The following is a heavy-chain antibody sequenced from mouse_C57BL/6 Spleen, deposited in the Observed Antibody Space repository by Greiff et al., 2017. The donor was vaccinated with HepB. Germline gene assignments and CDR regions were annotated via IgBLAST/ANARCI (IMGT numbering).Heavy chain of an antibody. J-gene: IGHJ3*01. CDR1: GYAFSSSW. CDR2: IYPGDGDT. Sequence: VQLQQSGPELVKPGASVKISCKASGYAFSSSWMNWVKQRPGKGLKWIGRIYPGDGDTNYNGKFKGKATLTADKSSSTAYMQLSSLTSEDSAVYFCAKGAKIYDGYWFAYWGQGTLVTVSA. CDR3: AKGAKIYDGYWFAY. D-gene: IGHD2-3*01. V-gene: IGHV1-82*01.